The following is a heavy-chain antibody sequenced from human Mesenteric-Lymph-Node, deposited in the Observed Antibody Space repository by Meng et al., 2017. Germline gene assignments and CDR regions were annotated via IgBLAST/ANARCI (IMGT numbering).Heavy chain of an antibody. Sequence: SETLSLTCTVSGGSISSYYWSWIRQPPGKGLEWIGYIYYSGSTNDNPALKSRVTISVDTSKNQFSLKLSSVTAADTAVYYCARGSSIRMAAAGFNWFDPWGQGTLVTVSS. CDR3: ARGSSIRMAAAGFNWFDP. J-gene: IGHJ5*02. CDR1: GGSISSYY. V-gene: IGHV4-59*01. CDR2: IYYSGST. D-gene: IGHD6-13*01.